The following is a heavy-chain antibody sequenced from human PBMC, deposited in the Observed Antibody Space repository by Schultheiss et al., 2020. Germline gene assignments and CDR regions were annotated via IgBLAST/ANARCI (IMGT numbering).Heavy chain of an antibody. J-gene: IGHJ6*02. CDR3: AKDRRYFDYNYYYGMDV. V-gene: IGHV4-39*07. D-gene: IGHD3-9*01. Sequence: SQTLSLTCTVSGGSISSGGYYWSWIRQHPGKGLEWIGSIYRSGSAYYNPSLKSRVTISVDTSKNQFSLKLSSVTAADTAVYYCAKDRRYFDYNYYYGMDVWGQGTTVTVSS. CDR2: IYRSGSA. CDR1: GGSISSGGYY.